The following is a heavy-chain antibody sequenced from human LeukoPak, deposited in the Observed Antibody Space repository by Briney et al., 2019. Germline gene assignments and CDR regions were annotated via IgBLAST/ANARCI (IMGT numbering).Heavy chain of an antibody. Sequence: PETLSLTCIISGGSISSYYWSWIRQPAGKGLEWIGRIYTSGSTNYNPSLKSRVTMSVDTSKNQFSLKLSSVTAADTAVYYCAREGYGANNWFDPWGQGTLVTVSS. J-gene: IGHJ5*02. CDR2: IYTSGST. CDR1: GGSISSYY. D-gene: IGHD5-12*01. CDR3: AREGYGANNWFDP. V-gene: IGHV4-4*07.